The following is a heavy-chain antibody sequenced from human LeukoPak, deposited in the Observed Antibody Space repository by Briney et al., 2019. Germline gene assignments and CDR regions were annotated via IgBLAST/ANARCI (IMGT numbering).Heavy chain of an antibody. CDR3: ATPYSGGYHGLDI. J-gene: IGHJ3*02. CDR1: GGSISSSSYY. CDR2: IYYSGTT. Sequence: PSETLSLTCTVSGGSISSSSYYWGWIRQTPGKGLEWIGIIYYSGTTYYNPSLKSRVTISVDTSKNQFSLKLSSVTAADTAVYYCATPYSGGYHGLDIWGQGTMVTVSS. D-gene: IGHD1-26*01. V-gene: IGHV4-39*01.